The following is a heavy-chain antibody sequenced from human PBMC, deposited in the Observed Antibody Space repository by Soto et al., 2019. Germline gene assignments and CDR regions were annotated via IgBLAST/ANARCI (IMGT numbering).Heavy chain of an antibody. CDR3: ASGPLPEDFKY. CDR1: GGIFSSYS. CDR2: IIPIFYTP. D-gene: IGHD3-3*01. Sequence: QVHLVQSGAEVKKPGSSVKVSCKASGGIFSSYSISWVRQAPGQGLEWMGGIIPIFYTPNYAQKFQGRVTIPANKPTPTAYMDLSSLRSDNTAMYSCASGPLPEDFKYWAQGTLVTVPS. V-gene: IGHV1-69*06. J-gene: IGHJ4*02.